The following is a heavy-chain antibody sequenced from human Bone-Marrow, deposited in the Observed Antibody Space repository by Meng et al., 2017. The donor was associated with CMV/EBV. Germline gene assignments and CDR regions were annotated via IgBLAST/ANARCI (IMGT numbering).Heavy chain of an antibody. V-gene: IGHV1-8*01. Sequence: CKASGYTFSKYDINWGRQAPGQGLEWMGWMNPDSGNTGYAQRFQGRVTMTMDTSISTAYMEMSSLRSEDTAVYYCARAGYSSRGWFDPWGQGTLVTVSS. CDR3: ARAGYSSRGWFDP. D-gene: IGHD6-13*01. CDR2: MNPDSGNT. CDR1: GYTFSKYD. J-gene: IGHJ5*02.